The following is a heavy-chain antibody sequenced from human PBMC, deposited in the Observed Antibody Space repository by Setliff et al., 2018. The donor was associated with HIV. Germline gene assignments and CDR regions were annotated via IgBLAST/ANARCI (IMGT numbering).Heavy chain of an antibody. Sequence: SVKVSCKASGGSFSSYAISWVRQAPGQGLEWMGGIIPMFGTVNYAQKFQARVTITADEYTSIAYMELSGLRSEDTAVYYCATDGIGGWLRPMPDYWGQGTQVTVSS. CDR3: ATDGIGGWLRPMPDY. CDR1: GGSFSSYA. J-gene: IGHJ4*02. CDR2: IIPMFGTV. V-gene: IGHV1-69*13. D-gene: IGHD5-12*01.